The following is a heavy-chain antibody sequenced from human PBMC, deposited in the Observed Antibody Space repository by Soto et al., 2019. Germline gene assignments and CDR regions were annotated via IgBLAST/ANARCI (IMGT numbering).Heavy chain of an antibody. D-gene: IGHD5-18*01. J-gene: IGHJ4*02. CDR1: GFSLSTSGVG. CDR2: IYWDDDK. V-gene: IGHV2-5*02. Sequence: QITLKESGPTLVKPTQTLTLTCTFSGFSLSTSGVGGGWIRQPPGKALEWLALIYWDDDKRYSPSLKSRLTITKDTSKNQVVLTMTNMDPVDTATYYCARRDTAMGLFDYWGEGTLVTVSS. CDR3: ARRDTAMGLFDY.